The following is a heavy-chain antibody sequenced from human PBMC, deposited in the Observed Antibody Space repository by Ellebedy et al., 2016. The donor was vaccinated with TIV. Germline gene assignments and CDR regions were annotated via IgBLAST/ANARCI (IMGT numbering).Heavy chain of an antibody. Sequence: GESLKISCAASGFTFSNYAMSWVRQAPGKGLEWVSTISASGASTYYADSVNGRFTISSDNSKNPRFLQMNSLRTEDTAVYYCAKGGQWLVSWGQGTLVTVSS. J-gene: IGHJ5*02. CDR2: ISASGAST. V-gene: IGHV3-23*01. CDR3: AKGGQWLVS. D-gene: IGHD6-19*01. CDR1: GFTFSNYA.